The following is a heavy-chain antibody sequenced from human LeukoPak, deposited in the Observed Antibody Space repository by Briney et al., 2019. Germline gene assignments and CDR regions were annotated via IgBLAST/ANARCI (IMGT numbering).Heavy chain of an antibody. CDR2: ISAYNGNT. CDR3: AKYYYDSSGYYAFDY. V-gene: IGHV1-18*01. CDR1: GYTFTSYG. J-gene: IGHJ4*02. D-gene: IGHD3-22*01. Sequence: ASVKVSCKASGYTFTSYGISWVRQAPGQGLEWMGWISAYNGNTNYPQKLQGRVTMTTDTSTSTAYMELRSLRSDDTAVYYCAKYYYDSSGYYAFDYWGQGTLVTVFS.